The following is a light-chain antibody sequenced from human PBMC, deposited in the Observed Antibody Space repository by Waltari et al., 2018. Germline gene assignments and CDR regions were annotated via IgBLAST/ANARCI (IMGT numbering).Light chain of an antibody. V-gene: IGLV2-8*01. CDR2: EVD. CDR3: SSYAGSNKLI. CDR1: SSHIGAYKS. J-gene: IGLJ2*01. Sequence: QSALTQPPSASGSPGQTVIISCTGTSSHIGAYKSVSWYQQIPGRAPALIIYEVDRRPPGVPDRFSGSKSGNTASLTVSGLQTEDEGDYYCSSYAGSNKLIFGGVTKLTVL.